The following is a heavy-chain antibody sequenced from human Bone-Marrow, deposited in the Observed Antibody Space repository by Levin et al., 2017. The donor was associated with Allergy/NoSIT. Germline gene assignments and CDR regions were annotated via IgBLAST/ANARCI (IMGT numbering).Heavy chain of an antibody. Sequence: SETLSLTCNVSGGSISNFYWSWIRQPAGKGLEWVGRIYSSGSTNYNPSLKSRVTMSVDTSKNQFSLKLTSVTAADTAIYYCVQDRGADLGWFVPWGQGTLVTVSS. D-gene: IGHD3-16*01. CDR2: IYSSGST. CDR1: GGSISNFY. CDR3: VQDRGADLGWFVP. J-gene: IGHJ5*02. V-gene: IGHV4-4*07.